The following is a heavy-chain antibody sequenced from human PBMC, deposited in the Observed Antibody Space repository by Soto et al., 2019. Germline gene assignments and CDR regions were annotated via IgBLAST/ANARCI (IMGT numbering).Heavy chain of an antibody. D-gene: IGHD3-9*01. J-gene: IGHJ4*02. CDR2: ISAYNGNT. CDR1: GYTFTSYG. Sequence: QVPLVQSGAEVKKPGASVKVSCKASGYTFTSYGISWVRQAPGQGLEWMGWISAYNGNTNYAQKLQGRVTMTTDTSTSTAYMELRSLRSDDTAVYYCARATYYDILTGYYYFDYWGQGTLVTVSS. V-gene: IGHV1-18*01. CDR3: ARATYYDILTGYYYFDY.